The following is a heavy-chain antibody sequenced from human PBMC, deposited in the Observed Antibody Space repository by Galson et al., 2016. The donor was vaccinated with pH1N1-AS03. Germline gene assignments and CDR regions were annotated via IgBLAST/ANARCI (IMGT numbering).Heavy chain of an antibody. D-gene: IGHD3-22*01. V-gene: IGHV3-21*01. CDR1: GFTFSTYT. J-gene: IGHJ4*02. Sequence: ASGFTFSTYTMNWVRQAPGKGLEWVAYISSSSRFIYYADAVQGRFTISKDSPKNSVYLHMNGLRADDTAVYYCARDGGYSSGWIDFWGQGTLASVSS. CDR2: ISSSSRFI. CDR3: ARDGGYSSGWIDF.